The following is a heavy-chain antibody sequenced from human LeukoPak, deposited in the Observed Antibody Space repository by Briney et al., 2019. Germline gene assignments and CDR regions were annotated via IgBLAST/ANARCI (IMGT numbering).Heavy chain of an antibody. CDR1: GFTFSSYA. Sequence: GGSLRLSCAASGFTFSSYAMSWVRQAPGKGLEWVAAISGSGGSTYYADSVKGRFTISRDNSKNTLYLQMNSLRAEDTAVYYCAKGRDIVADLNYFDYWGQGTLVTVSS. D-gene: IGHD5-12*01. V-gene: IGHV3-23*01. CDR2: ISGSGGST. CDR3: AKGRDIVADLNYFDY. J-gene: IGHJ4*02.